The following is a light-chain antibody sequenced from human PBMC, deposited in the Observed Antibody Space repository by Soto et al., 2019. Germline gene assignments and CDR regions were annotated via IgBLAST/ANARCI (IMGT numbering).Light chain of an antibody. CDR2: GAS. CDR1: QSVSSSY. CDR3: QQYGSSPGT. Sequence: EIVLTQSPGTLSLSPGERATLSCRASQSVSSSYLAWYQQKPGQAPRLLIYGASSRATGIPDRFSGSGSGTDLSLTISRLEPEDFAVYSCQQYGSSPGTFGQGTKLEIK. V-gene: IGKV3-20*01. J-gene: IGKJ2*01.